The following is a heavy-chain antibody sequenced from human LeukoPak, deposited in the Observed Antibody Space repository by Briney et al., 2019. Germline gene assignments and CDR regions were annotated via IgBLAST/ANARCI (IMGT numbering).Heavy chain of an antibody. V-gene: IGHV3-53*01. D-gene: IGHD5-24*01. CDR1: EFTVSNIY. CDR2: IYSGGTT. CDR3: AKGQGWLHGGAFDI. J-gene: IGHJ3*02. Sequence: GGSLRLSCAASEFTVSNIYMSRVRQAPGKGLEWVSVIYSGGTTHYADSVKGRFTISRDNSKNTLYLQMNSLRAEDTAVYYCAKGQGWLHGGAFDIWGQGTMVTVSS.